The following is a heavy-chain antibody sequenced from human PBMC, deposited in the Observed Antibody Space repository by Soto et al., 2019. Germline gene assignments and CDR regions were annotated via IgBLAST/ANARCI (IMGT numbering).Heavy chain of an antibody. CDR1: SGSISSYY. CDR2: IFISGST. CDR3: AAALPDYGDYYFDS. Sequence: SETLSLTCTVSSGSISSYYWSWIRQPAGKGLEWIGRIFISGSTNYNPSLESRVTMSVDTSKNPISMKLTSVTAADTAVYYCAAALPDYGDYYFDSWGQATLVTVSS. D-gene: IGHD4-17*01. V-gene: IGHV4-4*07. J-gene: IGHJ4*02.